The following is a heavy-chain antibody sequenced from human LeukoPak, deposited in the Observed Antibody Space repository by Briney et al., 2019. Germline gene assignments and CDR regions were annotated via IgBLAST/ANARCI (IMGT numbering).Heavy chain of an antibody. Sequence: ASVKVSCKASGYSFNAFYIHWVRQAPGQGLEWMGRITPHTGVTKYAQKFQGRVTMTRDTSISTVYMELTRLTSDDTAVYYCARDEIFGVLINSFDSWGPGSLVTVSS. D-gene: IGHD3-3*01. CDR3: ARDEIFGVLINSFDS. CDR1: GYSFNAFY. J-gene: IGHJ4*02. V-gene: IGHV1-2*06. CDR2: ITPHTGVT.